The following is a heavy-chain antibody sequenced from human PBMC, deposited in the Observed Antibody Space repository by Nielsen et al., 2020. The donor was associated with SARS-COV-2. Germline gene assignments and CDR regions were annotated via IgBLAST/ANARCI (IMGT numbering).Heavy chain of an antibody. CDR3: ARHGDTYYYDSSGSNFDY. CDR1: GGSVSSGSYY. J-gene: IGHJ4*02. V-gene: IGHV4-61*01. Sequence: GSLRLSCTVSGGSVSSGSYYWSWIRQPPGKGLEWIGYIYYSGSTNYNPSLKSRVTISVDTSKNQFSLKLSSVTAADTAVYYCARHGDTYYYDSSGSNFDYWGQGTLVTVSS. D-gene: IGHD3-22*01. CDR2: IYYSGST.